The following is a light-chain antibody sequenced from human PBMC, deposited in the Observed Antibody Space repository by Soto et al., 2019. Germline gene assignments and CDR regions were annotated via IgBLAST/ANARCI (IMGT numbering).Light chain of an antibody. CDR3: QQRSKWLLT. CDR2: DAS. J-gene: IGKJ4*01. CDR1: QSVSSY. V-gene: IGKV3-11*01. Sequence: EILFTQSPATLSLSPGERATLSCLAIQSVSSYLALYQQKPGQAPRLLIYDASNRATGSPARFSGIRYGTDFTLTISSLESEEFAVYYCQQRSKWLLTFGGSTKVEIK.